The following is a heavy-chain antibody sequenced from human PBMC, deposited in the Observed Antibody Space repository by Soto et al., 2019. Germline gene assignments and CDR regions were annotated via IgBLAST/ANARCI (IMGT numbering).Heavy chain of an antibody. V-gene: IGHV1-69*12. CDR1: GGTFSSYA. J-gene: IGHJ2*01. D-gene: IGHD2-15*01. CDR2: IIPIFGTT. Sequence: QVQLVQSGAEVKKPGSSVKVSCKASGGTFSSYAISWVRQAPGQGLEWMGGIIPIFGTTNYAQKFQGRVTITADESTSKAYRELSSLRSEDTAVYYCARVVTVVKSFHYWYFDLWGRGTLVTVSS. CDR3: ARVVTVVKSFHYWYFDL.